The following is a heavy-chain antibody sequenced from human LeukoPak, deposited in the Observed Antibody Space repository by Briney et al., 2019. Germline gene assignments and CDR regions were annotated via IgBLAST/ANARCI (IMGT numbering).Heavy chain of an antibody. Sequence: GGSLRLSCAASGFTFSSYGMHWVRQAPGKGLEWVAFIRYDGSNKYYADSVKGRFTISRDNSKNTLYLQMSSLRAEDTAVYYCANAEDHLSPTDYWGQGTLVTVSS. CDR1: GFTFSSYG. J-gene: IGHJ4*02. V-gene: IGHV3-30*02. CDR3: ANAEDHLSPTDY. D-gene: IGHD1-14*01. CDR2: IRYDGSNK.